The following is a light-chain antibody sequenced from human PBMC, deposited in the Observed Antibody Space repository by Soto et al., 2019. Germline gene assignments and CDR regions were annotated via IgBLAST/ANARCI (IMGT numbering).Light chain of an antibody. J-gene: IGLJ3*02. CDR2: GVN. CDR3: TSYAGSNNPVV. Sequence: QSVLTQPPSASGSLGQSVTISCTGTSSDVGSYNYVSWYQQHPDKAPKLIIYGVNERPSGVPDRFSGSKSGNTASLTVSGLQAEDEADYYCTSYAGSNNPVVFGGGTKVTVL. CDR1: SSDVGSYNY. V-gene: IGLV2-8*01.